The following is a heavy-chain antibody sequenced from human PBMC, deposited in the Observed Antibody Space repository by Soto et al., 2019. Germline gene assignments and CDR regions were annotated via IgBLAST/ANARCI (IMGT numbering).Heavy chain of an antibody. J-gene: IGHJ4*02. CDR3: ARDCAGYSSGWYQRGGFDY. V-gene: IGHV3-33*01. CDR2: IWYDGSNK. Sequence: QVQLVESGGGVVQPGRSLRLSCAASGFTFSSYGMHWVRQAPGKGLEWVAVIWYDGSNKYYADSVKGRFTISRDNSKNTLYLQMNSLRAEATAVYYCARDCAGYSSGWYQRGGFDYWGQGTLVTFSS. D-gene: IGHD6-19*01. CDR1: GFTFSSYG.